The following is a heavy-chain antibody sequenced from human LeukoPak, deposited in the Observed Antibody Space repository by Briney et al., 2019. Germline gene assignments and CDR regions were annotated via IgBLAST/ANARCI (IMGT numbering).Heavy chain of an antibody. CDR3: ARGGSSGWFSNWLDP. D-gene: IGHD6-19*01. V-gene: IGHV1-2*02. CDR2: INPNSGGT. Sequence: VASVKVSCKASGYTFTGYYMHWVRQAPGQGLEWMGWINPNSGGTNYAQKFQGRVTMTRDTSISTAYMELSRLRSDDTAVYYCARGGSSGWFSNWLDPWGQGTLVTVSS. J-gene: IGHJ5*02. CDR1: GYTFTGYY.